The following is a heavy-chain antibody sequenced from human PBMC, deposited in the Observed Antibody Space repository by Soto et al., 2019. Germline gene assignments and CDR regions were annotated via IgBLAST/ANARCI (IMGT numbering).Heavy chain of an antibody. Sequence: LRLSYGGSGFTFSSYSMPWLRQAPGRGLEGVAAISSGSTNIDYADSVKGRFTISRDNAKNLVSLQMSSLRGEDTALYYCAKFTEPGYSSIWYYFEYWGQGTPVTVS. CDR1: GFTFSSYS. J-gene: IGHJ4*02. CDR2: ISSGSTNI. D-gene: IGHD6-19*01. V-gene: IGHV3-21*06. CDR3: AKFTEPGYSSIWYYFEY.